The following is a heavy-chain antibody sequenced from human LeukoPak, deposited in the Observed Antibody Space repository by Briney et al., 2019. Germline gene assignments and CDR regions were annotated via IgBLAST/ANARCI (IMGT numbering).Heavy chain of an antibody. D-gene: IGHD3-9*01. J-gene: IGHJ4*02. Sequence: PEASVKVSCKASLYTLTGYYMHGVRQAPGQGVEWVGRINPNSGGTNYAQKFRGGVTMTRDTPLCTAYMELSRLRSDDTAVYYCARARSDILTGHPFDYWGQGTLVTVSS. CDR1: LYTLTGYY. CDR2: INPNSGGT. CDR3: ARARSDILTGHPFDY. V-gene: IGHV1-2*02.